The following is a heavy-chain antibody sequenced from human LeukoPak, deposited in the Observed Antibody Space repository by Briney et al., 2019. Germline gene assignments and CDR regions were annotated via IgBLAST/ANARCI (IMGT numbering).Heavy chain of an antibody. CDR3: ARTISDSSSYYYSDY. D-gene: IGHD3-22*01. J-gene: IGHJ4*02. CDR1: GGSISSYY. CDR2: IYYSGGT. V-gene: IGHV4-59*08. Sequence: SETLSLTCTVSGGSISSYYWSWIRQPPGKELEWVGYIYYSGGTYYNPSLKSRVTISVDTSKNQFSLSLSSVTAADTAVYYCARTISDSSSYYYSDYWGQGTLVTVSS.